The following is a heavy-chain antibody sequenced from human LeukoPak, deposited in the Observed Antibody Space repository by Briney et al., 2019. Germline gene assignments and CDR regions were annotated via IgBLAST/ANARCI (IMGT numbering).Heavy chain of an antibody. Sequence: GESLKISCKGSGYSFTSYWIGWVRQLPGKGLEWTGIIYPGDSDTRYSPSFQGQVTISADKSISTAYLQWSSLKASDTAMYYCARLIACSSTSCYGSAFDIWGQGTMVTVSS. CDR2: IYPGDSDT. D-gene: IGHD2-2*01. J-gene: IGHJ3*02. V-gene: IGHV5-51*01. CDR1: GYSFTSYW. CDR3: ARLIACSSTSCYGSAFDI.